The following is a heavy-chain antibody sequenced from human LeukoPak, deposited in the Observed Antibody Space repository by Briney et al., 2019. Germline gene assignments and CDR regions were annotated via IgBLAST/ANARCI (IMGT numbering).Heavy chain of an antibody. CDR1: GFSFSSYG. CDR3: ARSSGVTVTTVIDY. D-gene: IGHD4-17*01. CDR2: ISYDGSNK. J-gene: IGHJ4*02. V-gene: IGHV3-30*03. Sequence: GGSLRLSCAASGFSFSSYGMHWVRQAPGKGLEWVAVISYDGSNKYYADSVKGRFTISRDNSKNTLYLQMGSLRAEDMAVYYCARSSGVTVTTVIDYWGQGTLVTVSS.